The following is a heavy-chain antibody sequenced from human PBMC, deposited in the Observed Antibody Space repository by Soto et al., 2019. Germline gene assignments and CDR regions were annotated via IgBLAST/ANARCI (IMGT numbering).Heavy chain of an antibody. CDR3: ARSLSGEGGYELDR. CDR2: ISGYNGNT. D-gene: IGHD5-12*01. J-gene: IGHJ5*02. V-gene: IGHV1-18*01. CDR1: GYSFSDYG. Sequence: VQLVQSGAEVKKPGASVKVSCKASGYSFSDYGITWVRQAPGQGLEWMGWISGYNGNTNYAQKVQGRVTVTTDTSTRTGYMEVRSLRSDDTAVYYCARSLSGEGGYELDRWGQGTLITVSS.